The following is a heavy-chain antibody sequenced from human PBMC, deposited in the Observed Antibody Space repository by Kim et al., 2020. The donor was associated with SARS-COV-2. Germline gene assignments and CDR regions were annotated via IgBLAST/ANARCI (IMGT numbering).Heavy chain of an antibody. Sequence: IGYADSVKGRLTISRDNAKNSLYLQMNSLRAEDTALYYCAKDRRQGAFDYWGQGTLVTVSS. CDR3: AKDRRQGAFDY. D-gene: IGHD1-26*01. CDR2: I. J-gene: IGHJ4*02. V-gene: IGHV3-9*01.